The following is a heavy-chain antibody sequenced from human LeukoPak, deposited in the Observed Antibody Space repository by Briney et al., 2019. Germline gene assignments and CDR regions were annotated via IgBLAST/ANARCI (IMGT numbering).Heavy chain of an antibody. J-gene: IGHJ4*02. D-gene: IGHD6-13*01. V-gene: IGHV4-30-2*01. CDR1: GGSISSGGYS. CDR2: IYHSGST. CDR3: ARVRIAAASERDY. Sequence: SETLSLTCAVSGGSISSGGYSWSWIRQPPGKGLEWIGYIYHSGSTYYNPSLKSRVTISVDRSKNQFSLKLSSVTAADTAVYYCARVRIAAASERDYWGQGTLVTVSS.